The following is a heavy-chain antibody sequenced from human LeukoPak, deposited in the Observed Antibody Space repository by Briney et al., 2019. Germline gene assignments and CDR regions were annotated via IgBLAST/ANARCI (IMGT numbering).Heavy chain of an antibody. CDR3: AKEDLVVVAATGNGFDI. J-gene: IGHJ3*02. CDR2: ISGSGGNT. V-gene: IGHV3-23*01. CDR1: GFAFRNYA. Sequence: GGSLRLSCAASGFAFRNYAMSWVRQAPGRRLEWVSSISGSGGNTYYADSVKGRFSISRDNSKNTLSLQMNSLRAEDTAIYYCAKEDLVVVAATGNGFDIWGQGTMATASS. D-gene: IGHD2-15*01.